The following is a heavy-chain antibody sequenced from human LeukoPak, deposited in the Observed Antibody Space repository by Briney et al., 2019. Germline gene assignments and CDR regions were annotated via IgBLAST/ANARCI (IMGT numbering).Heavy chain of an antibody. V-gene: IGHV1-18*01. CDR3: ARGDYGDYYYYYYGMDV. CDR2: ISAYNGKT. Sequence: ASVKGSCKASRYTSTSYGISWVRQAPGQGLEWMGWISAYNGKTNYAQKLQGRVTMTTDTSTSTAYMELRSLRSDDTAVYYCARGDYGDYYYYYYGMDVWGQGTTVTVSS. D-gene: IGHD4-17*01. J-gene: IGHJ6*02. CDR1: RYTSTSYG.